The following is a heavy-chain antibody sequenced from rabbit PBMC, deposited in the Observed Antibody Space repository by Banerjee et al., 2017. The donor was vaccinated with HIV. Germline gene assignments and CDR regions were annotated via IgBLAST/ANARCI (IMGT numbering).Heavy chain of an antibody. Sequence: QSLEESGGDLVKPGASLTLTCTASGFSFSSSYYMCWVRQAPGKGLEWIACIYAGSSRTTGYASWAKGRFTISKTSSTTVTLQMTSLTAADTATYFCARAGSSSNPYGYGMDLWGPGTLVTVS. J-gene: IGHJ6*01. CDR1: GFSFSSSYY. V-gene: IGHV1S40*01. D-gene: IGHD1-1*01. CDR3: ARAGSSSNPYGYGMDL. CDR2: IYAGSSRTT.